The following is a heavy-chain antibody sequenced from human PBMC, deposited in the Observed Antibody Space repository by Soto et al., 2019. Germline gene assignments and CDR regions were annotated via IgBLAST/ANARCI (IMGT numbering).Heavy chain of an antibody. CDR1: GFTFSSYG. CDR3: ARVDSSGWYGGVDY. Sequence: GGSLRLSCAASGFTFSSYGMHWVRQAPGKGLEWVAVISYDGSNKYYADSVKGRFTISRDNSKNTLYLQMNSLRAEDTAVYYCARVDSSGWYGGVDYWGQGTLVTVSS. CDR2: ISYDGSNK. D-gene: IGHD6-19*01. J-gene: IGHJ4*02. V-gene: IGHV3-30*03.